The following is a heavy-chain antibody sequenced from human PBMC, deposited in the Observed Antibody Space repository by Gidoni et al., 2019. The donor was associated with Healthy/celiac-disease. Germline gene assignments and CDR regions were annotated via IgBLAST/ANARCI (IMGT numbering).Heavy chain of an antibody. V-gene: IGHV3-23*04. J-gene: IGHJ6*03. CDR3: AKGKIYDSPVDV. Sequence: EVQLVESGGDLVQPGGSLRLSCAASGFTFSNYAMSWVRQAPGKGLEWVSTISDGGVSTYYVDSVKGRFTISRDNSKNTLYLQMNSLRAEDTAVYYCAKGKIYDSPVDVWGKGTSVTVSS. CDR1: GFTFSNYA. CDR2: ISDGGVST. D-gene: IGHD3-3*01.